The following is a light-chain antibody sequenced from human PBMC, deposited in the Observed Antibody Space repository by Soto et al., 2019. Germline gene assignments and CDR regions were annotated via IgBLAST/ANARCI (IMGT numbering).Light chain of an antibody. CDR1: QSISSY. V-gene: IGKV1-39*01. CDR2: AAS. CDR3: QQSYSTHSIT. Sequence: DIQMTQSPSSLSASVGDRVTITCRASQSISSYLNWYQQKPGKAPKLLIYAASSLQSGVPSRFSGSGSGTAFTLTISSLQPEDFATYYCQQSYSTHSITFGQGTRVEIK. J-gene: IGKJ5*01.